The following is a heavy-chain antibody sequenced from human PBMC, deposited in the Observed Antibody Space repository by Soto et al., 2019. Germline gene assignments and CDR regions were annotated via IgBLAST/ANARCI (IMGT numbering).Heavy chain of an antibody. CDR1: GGSISSSSYY. V-gene: IGHV4-39*01. Sequence: PSETLSLTCTVSGGSISSSSYYWGWIRQPPGKGLEWIGSIYYSGSTYYNPSLKSRVTISVDTSKNQFSLKLSSVTAADTAVYYCARYPTDYGMDVWGQGTTVTVSS. CDR2: IYYSGST. J-gene: IGHJ6*02. CDR3: ARYPTDYGMDV.